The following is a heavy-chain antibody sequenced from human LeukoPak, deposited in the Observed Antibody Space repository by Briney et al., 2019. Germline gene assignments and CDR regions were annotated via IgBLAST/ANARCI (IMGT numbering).Heavy chain of an antibody. J-gene: IGHJ6*03. CDR2: IRYDGSNK. CDR1: GFTFSSYG. D-gene: IGHD6-19*01. Sequence: PGGSLRLSCAASGFTFSSYGMHWVRQAPGKGLEWVAFIRYDGSNKYYADSVKGRFTISRDNSKNTLYLQMNSLRAEDTAVYYCAKDRERSSGWYAVYYYMDVWGKGTTVTISS. V-gene: IGHV3-30*02. CDR3: AKDRERSSGWYAVYYYMDV.